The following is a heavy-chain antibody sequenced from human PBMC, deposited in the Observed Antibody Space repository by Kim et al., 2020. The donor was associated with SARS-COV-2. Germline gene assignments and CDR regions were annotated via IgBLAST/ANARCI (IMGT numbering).Heavy chain of an antibody. D-gene: IGHD3-16*02. J-gene: IGHJ5*02. Sequence: GGSLRLSCAASGFTFSSYAMHWVRQAPGKGLEWVAVISYDGSNKYYVDSVKGRFTISRDNSKNTLYLQMNSLRAEDTAVYYCARERGVIVIGWFDPWGQGTLVTVSS. CDR2: ISYDGSNK. CDR3: ARERGVIVIGWFDP. V-gene: IGHV3-30*04. CDR1: GFTFSSYA.